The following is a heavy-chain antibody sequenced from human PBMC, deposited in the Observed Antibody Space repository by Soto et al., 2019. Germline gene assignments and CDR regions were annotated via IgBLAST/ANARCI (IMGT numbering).Heavy chain of an antibody. CDR1: GLSFSTYW. V-gene: IGHV3-7*01. Sequence: EVQLVESGGGLVQPGGSLRLSCAVSGLSFSTYWMSWVRQAPGKGLEWVGNIKVDGSETYYVDSVKGRFTIARDNAKNSLYLQMTSLRVEDTAVYYCAKVYFDTSGAYWGQGTLVTVSS. J-gene: IGHJ4*02. D-gene: IGHD3-22*01. CDR3: AKVYFDTSGAY. CDR2: IKVDGSET.